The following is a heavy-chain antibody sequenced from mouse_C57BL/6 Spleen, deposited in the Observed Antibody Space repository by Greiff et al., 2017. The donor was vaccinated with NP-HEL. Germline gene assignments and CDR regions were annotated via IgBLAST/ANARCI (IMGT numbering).Heavy chain of an antibody. V-gene: IGHV5-9-1*02. CDR1: GFTFSSYA. Sequence: EVNVVESGEGLVKPGGSLKLSCAASGFTFSSYAMSWVRQTPEKRLEWVAYISSGGDYIYYADTVKGRFTISRDNARNTLYLQMSSLKSEDTAMYYCTREGVEPRRRDYDQDAMDYWGQGTSVTVSS. J-gene: IGHJ4*01. CDR3: TREGVEPRRRDYDQDAMDY. CDR2: ISSGGDYI. D-gene: IGHD2-4*01.